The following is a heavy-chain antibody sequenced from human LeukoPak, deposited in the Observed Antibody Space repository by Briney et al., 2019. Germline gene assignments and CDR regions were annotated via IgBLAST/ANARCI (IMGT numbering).Heavy chain of an antibody. J-gene: IGHJ4*02. CDR1: GGTFSSYA. D-gene: IGHD3-3*01. Sequence: SVKVSCKASGGTFSSYAISWVRQAPGQGLEWMGGIIPIFGTANYAQKFQGRVTITADESTSSAYMELSSLRSEDTAVYYCARGRLRFLEWLLDYWGQGTLVTVSS. CDR3: ARGRLRFLEWLLDY. CDR2: IIPIFGTA. V-gene: IGHV1-69*01.